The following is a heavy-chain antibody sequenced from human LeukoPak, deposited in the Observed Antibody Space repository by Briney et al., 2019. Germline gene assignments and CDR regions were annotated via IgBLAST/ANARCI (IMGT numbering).Heavy chain of an antibody. D-gene: IGHD3-22*01. Sequence: ASVKVSCKASGYTFTSYGISWVRQAPGQGLEWMGWISAYNGNTNCAQKVQGRVTMTTDTTTSTAYMELRSLRSDDTAVYYCARREVVKHYYDSSGYLPSPFDYWGQGTLVIVSS. J-gene: IGHJ4*02. V-gene: IGHV1-18*01. CDR1: GYTFTSYG. CDR3: ARREVVKHYYDSSGYLPSPFDY. CDR2: ISAYNGNT.